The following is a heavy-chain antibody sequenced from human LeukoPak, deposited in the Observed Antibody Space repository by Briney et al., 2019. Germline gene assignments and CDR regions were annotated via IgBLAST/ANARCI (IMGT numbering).Heavy chain of an antibody. Sequence: SQTLSLTCAISGDSVSRNTAGWNWIRQSPSRGLEWLGRTYYRSKWYNDYAVSVKSRITINPDTSKNQFSLQLNSVTPEDTAVYYCARDKPYSSSWYVPTYYYYYMDVWGKGTTVTVSS. CDR1: GDSVSRNTAG. V-gene: IGHV6-1*01. D-gene: IGHD6-13*01. J-gene: IGHJ6*03. CDR2: TYYRSKWYN. CDR3: ARDKPYSSSWYVPTYYYYYMDV.